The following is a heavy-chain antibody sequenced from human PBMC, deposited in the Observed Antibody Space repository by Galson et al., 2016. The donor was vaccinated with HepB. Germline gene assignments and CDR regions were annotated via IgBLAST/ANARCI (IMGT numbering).Heavy chain of an antibody. CDR3: ARAKANWDGGGDNWLDP. V-gene: IGHV6-1*01. CDR1: GDSVSTNSAA. Sequence: CAISGDSVSTNSAAWNWIRQSPSRGLEWLGRTYYRSKWYNAYALSVKSRITINPDTSKNQISLQLNSVTPEDTAVYYCARAKANWDGGGDNWLDPRGQGTLVTVSS. D-gene: IGHD7-27*01. CDR2: TYYRSKWYN. J-gene: IGHJ5*02.